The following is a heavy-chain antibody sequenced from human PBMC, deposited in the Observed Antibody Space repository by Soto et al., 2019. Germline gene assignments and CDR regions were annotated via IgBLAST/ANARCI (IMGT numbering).Heavy chain of an antibody. CDR3: AKDFTGYSSGWYVY. D-gene: IGHD6-19*01. J-gene: IGHJ4*02. CDR1: GFTFSDYY. CDR2: ISYDGSNK. Sequence: GGSLRLSCAASGFTFSDYYIHWIRRAPGKGLEWVAVISYDGSNKYYADSVKGRFTISRDNSKNTLYLQMNSLRAEDTAVYYCAKDFTGYSSGWYVYWGQGTLVTVSS. V-gene: IGHV3-30*18.